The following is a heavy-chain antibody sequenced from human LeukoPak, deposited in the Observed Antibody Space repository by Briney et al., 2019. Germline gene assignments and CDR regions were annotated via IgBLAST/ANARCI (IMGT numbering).Heavy chain of an antibody. J-gene: IGHJ4*02. Sequence: SETLSLTCTVSGGSISSYYWSWIRQPAGKGLEWIGRIYTSGSTNYNPSLKSRVTMSVDTSKNQFSLELSSVTAADTAVYYCARDRGYSGYDLADYYFDYWGQGTLVTVSS. V-gene: IGHV4-4*07. CDR3: ARDRGYSGYDLADYYFDY. CDR2: IYTSGST. D-gene: IGHD5-12*01. CDR1: GGSISSYY.